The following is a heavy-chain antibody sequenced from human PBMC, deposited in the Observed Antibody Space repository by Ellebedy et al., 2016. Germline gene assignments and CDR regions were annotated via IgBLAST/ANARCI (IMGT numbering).Heavy chain of an antibody. CDR3: ARGDAFDI. Sequence: ASVKVSCKALGDTLTYYYVHWVRKAPGQGLEWMGVINPGAGRTTYAQNFQGRVTVTSDTSMTTVYMELSSLRSEDTALYYCARGDAFDIWGQGTLVAVSS. V-gene: IGHV1-46*01. J-gene: IGHJ3*02. CDR2: INPGAGRT. CDR1: GDTLTYYY.